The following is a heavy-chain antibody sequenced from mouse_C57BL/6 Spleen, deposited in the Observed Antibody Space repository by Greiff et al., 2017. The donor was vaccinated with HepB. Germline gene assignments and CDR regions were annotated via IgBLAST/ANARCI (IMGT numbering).Heavy chain of an antibody. J-gene: IGHJ4*01. CDR2: ISSGSSTI. Sequence: EVQVVESGGGLVKPGGSLKLSCAASGFTFSDYGMHWVRQAPEKGLEWVAYISSGSSTIYYADTVKGRFTISRDNAKNTLFLQMTSLRSEDTAMYYCASRRLRGYAMDYWGQGTSVTVSS. CDR3: ASRRLRGYAMDY. D-gene: IGHD2-4*01. CDR1: GFTFSDYG. V-gene: IGHV5-17*01.